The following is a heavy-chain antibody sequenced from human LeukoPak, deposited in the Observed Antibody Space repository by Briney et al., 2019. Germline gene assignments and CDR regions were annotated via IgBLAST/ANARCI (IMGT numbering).Heavy chain of an antibody. V-gene: IGHV3-33*01. D-gene: IGHD5-18*01. CDR3: MTAAGYNFGQY. CDR1: GFTFGTYG. CDR2: TWYDGSKN. Sequence: GGSLRLSCAASGFTFGTYGMHWVRQAPGKGLEWVAVTWYDGSKNYYADSVRGRFTISRDNSKNTLYLQMNSLRAEDTAIYYCMTAAGYNFGQYWGQGTLVTVSS. J-gene: IGHJ4*02.